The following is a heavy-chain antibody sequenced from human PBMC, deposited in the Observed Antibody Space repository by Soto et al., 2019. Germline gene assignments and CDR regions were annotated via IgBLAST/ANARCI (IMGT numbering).Heavy chain of an antibody. J-gene: IGHJ4*02. CDR1: GFTVSSNS. CDR3: ARRGPYYYDSSGYQPFDY. V-gene: IGHV3-53*02. CDR2: IYSGGST. D-gene: IGHD3-22*01. Sequence: EVQLVETGGGLIQPGGSLRLSCAASGFTVSSNSMSWVRQAPGKGLEWVSVIYSGGSTYYADSVKGRFTISRDNSKNTLYLQMNSLRAEDTAVYYCARRGPYYYDSSGYQPFDYWGQGTLVTVSS.